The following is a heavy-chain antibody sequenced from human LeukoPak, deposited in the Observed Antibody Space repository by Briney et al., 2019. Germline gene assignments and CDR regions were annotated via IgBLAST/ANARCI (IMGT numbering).Heavy chain of an antibody. CDR1: GYSFTSYW. CDR3: ARVPGDSSGSDYLDY. Sequence: GESLKISCKGSGYSFTSYWIGWVRQMPGKGLEWMGIIYPGDSDIRYSPSFYGQVTISADKSVSTSYIQWSSLKTSDTAIYYCARVPGDSSGSDYLDYWGQGILVTVSS. D-gene: IGHD3-22*01. J-gene: IGHJ4*02. CDR2: IYPGDSDI. V-gene: IGHV5-51*01.